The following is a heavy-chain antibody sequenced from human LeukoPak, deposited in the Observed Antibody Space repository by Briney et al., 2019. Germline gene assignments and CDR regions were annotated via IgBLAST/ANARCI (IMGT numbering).Heavy chain of an antibody. CDR3: AKSLDDSSGYYRDAFDI. V-gene: IGHV3-23*01. J-gene: IGHJ3*02. CDR2: ISGSGGGT. Sequence: PWGSLRLSCAASGFTFSSYDMSWVRQAPGMGLEWVSAISGSGGGTYYADSVKGRFTISRDNSKNTLYLQLNSLRAEDTAVYYCAKSLDDSSGYYRDAFDIWGQGTMVTVSS. CDR1: GFTFSSYD. D-gene: IGHD3-22*01.